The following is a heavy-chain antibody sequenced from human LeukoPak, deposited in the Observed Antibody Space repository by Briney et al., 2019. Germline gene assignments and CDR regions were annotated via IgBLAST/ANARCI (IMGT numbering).Heavy chain of an antibody. J-gene: IGHJ4*02. V-gene: IGHV3-21*01. CDR2: ISSSSTYI. Sequence: GGSLRLSCTASGLTFSTFNMNWVRQAPGKGLEWVSSISSSSTYISFADSVKGRFSISRDNSRNSLYLQMNTLRAEDTAVYYCAGGGAKYCRSSGCYYMDYFDYWGQGVLVSVSS. CDR3: AGGGAKYCRSSGCYYMDYFDY. CDR1: GLTFSTFN. D-gene: IGHD2-2*01.